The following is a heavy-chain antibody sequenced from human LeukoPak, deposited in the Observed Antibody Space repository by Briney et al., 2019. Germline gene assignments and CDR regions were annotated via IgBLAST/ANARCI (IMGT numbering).Heavy chain of an antibody. CDR2: INHSGST. D-gene: IGHD5-24*01. CDR3: ARGLMGGYNALDY. Sequence: SETLSLTCAVYGGSFSVYYWSWIRQPPGKGLEWIGEINHSGSTNYNPSLKSRVTISVDTSKNQFSLKLSSVTAADTAVYYCARGLMGGYNALDYWGQGTLVTVSS. CDR1: GGSFSVYY. V-gene: IGHV4-34*01. J-gene: IGHJ4*02.